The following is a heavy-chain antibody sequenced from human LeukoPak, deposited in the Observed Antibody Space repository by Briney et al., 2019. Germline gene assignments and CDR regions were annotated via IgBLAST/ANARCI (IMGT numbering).Heavy chain of an antibody. CDR1: GGSMNSASNL. V-gene: IGHV4-30-2*05. CDR2: VYNSGVT. Sequence: SETLSLTCTVSGGSMNSASNLWTWIRQPPGRGLEWLGYVYNSGVTYYNPSLKSRVTISVDTSKNQFSLKLSSVTAADTAVYYCARVYCSSTSCYLFDPWGQGTLVTVSS. D-gene: IGHD2-2*01. CDR3: ARVYCSSTSCYLFDP. J-gene: IGHJ5*02.